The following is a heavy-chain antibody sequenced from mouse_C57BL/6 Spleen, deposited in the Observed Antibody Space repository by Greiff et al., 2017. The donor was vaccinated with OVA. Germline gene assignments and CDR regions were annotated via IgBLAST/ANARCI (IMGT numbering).Heavy chain of an antibody. CDR1: GSTFTDYY. Sequence: EVKLVESGGGLVQPGGSLSLSCAASGSTFTDYYMSWVRQPPGKALEWLGFIRNKANGYTTEYSASVKGRFTTSRDTSKSIINLQKNDLRAEDSATYYCEKYAHYYGSGQHYFDYWGQGTSLTVSS. V-gene: IGHV7-3*01. CDR3: EKYAHYYGSGQHYFDY. CDR2: IRNKANGYTT. J-gene: IGHJ2*02. D-gene: IGHD1-2*01.